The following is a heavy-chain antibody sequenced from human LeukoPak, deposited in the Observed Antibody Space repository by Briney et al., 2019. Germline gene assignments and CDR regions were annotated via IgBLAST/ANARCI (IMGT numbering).Heavy chain of an antibody. V-gene: IGHV5-51*01. CDR3: ARLGSSSWYDPGY. D-gene: IGHD6-13*01. CDR1: GYSFTSYW. J-gene: IGHJ4*02. Sequence: GESLKISCKTSGYSFTSYWLGWVRQMPGKGLEWMGIIYPGDSDTRYSPSFQGQVTISADKSISTAYLQWSSLKASDTAMYYCARLGSSSWYDPGYWGQGTLVTVSS. CDR2: IYPGDSDT.